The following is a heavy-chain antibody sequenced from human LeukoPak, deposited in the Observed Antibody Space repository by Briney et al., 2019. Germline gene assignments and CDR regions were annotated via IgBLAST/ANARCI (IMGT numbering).Heavy chain of an antibody. CDR1: GFTSSLFA. V-gene: IGHV3-30*04. CDR2: ISYDGKDK. CDR3: ARARRIVGVGYFDY. D-gene: IGHD1-26*01. J-gene: IGHJ4*02. Sequence: GGSLRLSCAASGFTSSLFATHWVRQSPGKGVEWVAAISYDGKDKFYADSVKGRFTISRDNSKNTLFLQMNSLRDGDTAIYYCARARRIVGVGYFDYWGQGTLVTVSS.